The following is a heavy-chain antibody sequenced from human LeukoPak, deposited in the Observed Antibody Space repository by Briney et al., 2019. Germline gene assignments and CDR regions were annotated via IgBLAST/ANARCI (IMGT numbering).Heavy chain of an antibody. CDR2: ISAYNGNT. J-gene: IGHJ6*02. CDR1: GYTFTSYG. Sequence: ASVKVSCKASGYTFTSYGISWVRQAPGQGLEWMGWISAYNGNTNYAQKLQGRVTMTTDTSTSTAYMELRSLRSDDTAVYYCARHDYDILTGYHPHYGMDVWGQGTTVTVSS. D-gene: IGHD3-9*01. V-gene: IGHV1-18*01. CDR3: ARHDYDILTGYHPHYGMDV.